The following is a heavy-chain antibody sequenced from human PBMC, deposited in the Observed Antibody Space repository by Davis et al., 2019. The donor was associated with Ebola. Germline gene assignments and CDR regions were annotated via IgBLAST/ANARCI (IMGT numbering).Heavy chain of an antibody. J-gene: IGHJ6*02. CDR1: GFTFSSYW. V-gene: IGHV3-7*01. Sequence: GGSLRLSCAASGFTFSSYWMSWVRQAPGKGLEWVANIKQDGGEKYYVDSVRGRFTISRDNAKNSLYLQMNSLRAEDTAVYYCARELRTLGGYYGLDVWGQGTMVTVSS. CDR2: IKQDGGEK. D-gene: IGHD3-16*01. CDR3: ARELRTLGGYYGLDV.